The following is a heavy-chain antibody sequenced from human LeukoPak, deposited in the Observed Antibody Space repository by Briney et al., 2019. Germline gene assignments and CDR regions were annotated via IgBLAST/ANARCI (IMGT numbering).Heavy chain of an antibody. CDR3: ARHGNTGIAARLAGIDY. D-gene: IGHD6-6*01. V-gene: IGHV4-4*09. Sequence: SETLSLTCTVSGGSISSHYWSWIRQPAGKGLEWIGYIYTSGSTNYNPSLKSRVTISVDTSKDQFSLKLSSVTAADTAVYYCARHGNTGIAARLAGIDYWGQGTLVTVSS. J-gene: IGHJ4*02. CDR1: GGSISSHY. CDR2: IYTSGST.